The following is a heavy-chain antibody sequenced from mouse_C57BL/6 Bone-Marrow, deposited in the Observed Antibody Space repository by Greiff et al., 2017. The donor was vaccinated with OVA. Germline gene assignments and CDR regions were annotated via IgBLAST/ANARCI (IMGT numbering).Heavy chain of an antibody. CDR3: ARGGPYSNFWYFDV. V-gene: IGHV1-81*01. CDR2: IYPRSGNP. Sequence: VQLQQSGAELARPGASVKLSCTASGYTFTSYGISWVQQRTGQGLEWIGEIYPRSGNPYYNEKVKGKATLTADKSSSTAYNELLSLTSEDSAVYFCARGGPYSNFWYFDVWGTGTTVTVSS. D-gene: IGHD2-5*01. J-gene: IGHJ1*03. CDR1: GYTFTSYG.